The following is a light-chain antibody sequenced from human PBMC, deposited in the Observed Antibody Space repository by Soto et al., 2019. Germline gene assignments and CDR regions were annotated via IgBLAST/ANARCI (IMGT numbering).Light chain of an antibody. CDR2: GAS. J-gene: IGKJ3*01. CDR1: QSLSTNY. Sequence: EIVLTQSPGTLSLSPGERATLSCRTSQSLSTNYLAWYQQKPGQAPSLLIYGASSRATGIPDRFSGSGSGTDFTLTISRLEPEDFAVYYCQQYGTSPRFGPGTKVDFK. V-gene: IGKV3-20*01. CDR3: QQYGTSPR.